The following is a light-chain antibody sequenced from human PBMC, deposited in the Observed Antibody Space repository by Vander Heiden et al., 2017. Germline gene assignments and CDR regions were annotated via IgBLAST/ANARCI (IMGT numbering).Light chain of an antibody. Sequence: VLTQSPGTLSLSPGERGTLSCRASQGIGSSYLAWYQHKPGQAPRLLIYAASRRAAGIPDRFSGSGSGTDFTLTISRVEPEDFAVYYGHQYAAFGQGTRVEIK. CDR1: QGIGSSY. V-gene: IGKV3-20*01. CDR3: HQYAA. CDR2: AAS. J-gene: IGKJ1*01.